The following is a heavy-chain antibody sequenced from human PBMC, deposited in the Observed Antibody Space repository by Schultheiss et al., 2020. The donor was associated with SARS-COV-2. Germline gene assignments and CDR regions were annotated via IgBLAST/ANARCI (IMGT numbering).Heavy chain of an antibody. Sequence: SETLSLTCTVSGEPISTPHWTWIRQPPGKTLEWIGYIYYSGSTYYNPSLKSRVTISVDTSKNQFSLKLSSVTAADTAVYYCARDGIGDYYYYNGMDVWGQGTTVTVSS. V-gene: IGHV4-59*11. CDR2: IYYSGST. CDR1: GEPISTPH. CDR3: ARDGIGDYYYYNGMDV. D-gene: IGHD1-26*01. J-gene: IGHJ6*02.